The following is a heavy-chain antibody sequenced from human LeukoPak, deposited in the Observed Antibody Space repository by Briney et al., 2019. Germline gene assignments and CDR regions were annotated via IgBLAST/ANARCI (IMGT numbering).Heavy chain of an antibody. CDR3: ARGLSKGGYFDY. V-gene: IGHV3-7*01. CDR2: IKQDGSEK. Sequence: GGTLRLSCAASGFTFSSYWMSWVRQAPGKGLEWVANIKQDGSEKYYVDSVKGRITISRDNAKHSLYLQMNSLRAEDTAVYCGARGLSKGGYFDYWGQGTLVTVS. D-gene: IGHD2/OR15-2a*01. CDR1: GFTFSSYW. J-gene: IGHJ4*02.